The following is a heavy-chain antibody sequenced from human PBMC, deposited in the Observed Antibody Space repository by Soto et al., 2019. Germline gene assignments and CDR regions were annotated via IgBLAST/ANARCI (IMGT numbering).Heavy chain of an antibody. CDR2: IKQDGSEK. CDR1: GFTFSSYW. J-gene: IGHJ3*02. CDR3: ARDRGIAPAGTFRVDAFDI. Sequence: EVQLVESGGGLVQPGGSLRLSCAASGFTFSSYWMSWVRQAPGKGLEWVANIKQDGSEKYYVDSVKGRFTISRDNAKNSLYLQLNSRSADDSAVYYCARDRGIAPAGTFRVDAFDIWGQGTMVTVSS. D-gene: IGHD6-13*01. V-gene: IGHV3-7*05.